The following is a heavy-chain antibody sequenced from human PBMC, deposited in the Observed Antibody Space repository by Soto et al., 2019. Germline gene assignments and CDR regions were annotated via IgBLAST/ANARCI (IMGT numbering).Heavy chain of an antibody. D-gene: IGHD3-22*01. CDR3: ARALVAYYDSSGSLSWFDP. Sequence: SVKVSCKASGGTFSSYATSWVRQAPGQGLEWMGGIIPIFGTANYAQKFQGRVTITADESTSTAYMELSSLRSEDTAVYYCARALVAYYDSSGSLSWFDPWGQGTLVTVSS. J-gene: IGHJ5*02. V-gene: IGHV1-69*13. CDR2: IIPIFGTA. CDR1: GGTFSSYA.